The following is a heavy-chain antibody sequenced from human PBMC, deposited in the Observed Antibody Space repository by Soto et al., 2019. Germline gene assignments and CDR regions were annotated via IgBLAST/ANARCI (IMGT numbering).Heavy chain of an antibody. Sequence: SGTLSLTCTVSGGSISSYYWGWIRQPPGKGREWIGYIYCSGNTYYNPSLKSRVTMSVDTSKSQFSLNLSSVTAADSAVYFCARGGAYSSSWSWFDPWGQGTLVTVSS. J-gene: IGHJ5*02. CDR2: IYCSGNT. CDR3: ARGGAYSSSWSWFDP. CDR1: GGSISSYY. V-gene: IGHV4-59*01. D-gene: IGHD6-6*01.